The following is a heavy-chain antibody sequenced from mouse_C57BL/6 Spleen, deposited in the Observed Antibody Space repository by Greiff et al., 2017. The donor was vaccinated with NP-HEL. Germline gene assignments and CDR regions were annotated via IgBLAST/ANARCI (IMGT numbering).Heavy chain of an antibody. J-gene: IGHJ2*01. Sequence: EVKLMESGGGLVKPGGSLKLSCAASGFTFSSYAMSWVRQTPEKRLEWVATISDGGSYTYYPDNVKGRFTISRDNAKNNLYLQMSHLKSEDTAMYYCARITTVFDYWGQGTTLTVSS. CDR3: ARITTVFDY. V-gene: IGHV5-4*03. D-gene: IGHD1-1*01. CDR2: ISDGGSYT. CDR1: GFTFSSYA.